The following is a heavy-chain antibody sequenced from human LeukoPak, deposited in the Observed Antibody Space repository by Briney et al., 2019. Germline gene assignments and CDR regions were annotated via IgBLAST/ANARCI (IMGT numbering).Heavy chain of an antibody. CDR1: GFTFSNAW. D-gene: IGHD1-26*01. V-gene: IGHV3-15*01. J-gene: IGHJ4*02. CDR3: STGAPRAYSGSYSNC. CDR2: IKSKTDGGTT. Sequence: GGSLRLSCAASGFTFSNAWMSWVRQAPGKGLEWVGRIKSKTDGGTTDYAAPVKGRFTISRDDSQNTLYLQMNSLKTEDTAVDYRSTGAPRAYSGSYSNCWGQGTLVTVSS.